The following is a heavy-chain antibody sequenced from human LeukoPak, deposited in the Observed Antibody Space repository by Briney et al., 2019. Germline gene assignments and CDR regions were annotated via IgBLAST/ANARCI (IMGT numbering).Heavy chain of an antibody. CDR1: GYTFTSYD. CDR3: AREMTMVTTSWFDP. J-gene: IGHJ5*02. Sequence: ASVKVSCKASGYTFTSYDINWVRQATGQGLEWMGWMNPNSGNTGYAQKFQGRVTMTRNTSISTAYMELSSLRSEDTAVYYCAREMTMVTTSWFDPWGQGTLVTVSS. CDR2: MNPNSGNT. D-gene: IGHD4-17*01. V-gene: IGHV1-8*01.